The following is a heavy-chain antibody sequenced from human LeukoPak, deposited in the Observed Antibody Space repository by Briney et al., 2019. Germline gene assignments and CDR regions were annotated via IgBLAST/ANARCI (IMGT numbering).Heavy chain of an antibody. D-gene: IGHD3-10*01. CDR3: ARGGSGSYYNVSYYYYYMDV. CDR2: IYYSGST. Sequence: SETLSLTCTVSGGSISSYYWSWIRQPQGKGLEWIGYIYYSGSTNYNPSLKSRVTISVDTSKNQFSLKLSSVTAADTAVYYCARGGSGSYYNVSYYYYYMDVWGKGTTVTISS. CDR1: GGSISSYY. J-gene: IGHJ6*03. V-gene: IGHV4-59*01.